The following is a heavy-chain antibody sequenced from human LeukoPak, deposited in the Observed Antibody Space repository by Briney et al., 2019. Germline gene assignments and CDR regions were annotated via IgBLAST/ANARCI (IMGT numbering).Heavy chain of an antibody. V-gene: IGHV4-39*01. CDR1: GGSISSSSYY. Sequence: SETLSLTCTVSGGSISSSSYYWGWIRQPPGKGLEWIGSIYYSGSTYYNPSLKSRVTISVDTSKNQFSLKLSSVTAADTAVYYCARGPYSSSWSLRTDNWFDPWGQGTLVTVSS. CDR2: IYYSGST. D-gene: IGHD6-13*01. CDR3: ARGPYSSSWSLRTDNWFDP. J-gene: IGHJ5*02.